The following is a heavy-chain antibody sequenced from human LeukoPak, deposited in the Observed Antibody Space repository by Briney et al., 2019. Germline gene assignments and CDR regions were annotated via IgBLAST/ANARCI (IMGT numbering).Heavy chain of an antibody. J-gene: IGHJ4*02. CDR1: GGSFSDVY. CDR3: ARGVVLMVYAVFDS. Sequence: SETLSLTCAVYGGSFSDVYWTWIRQPPGKGLEWMGEINHSGSTNYNPSLKSRVTISVDTSKNQFSLKLTSVTAADTAVYYCARGVVLMVYAVFDSWSQGTLVTVSS. D-gene: IGHD2-8*01. CDR2: INHSGST. V-gene: IGHV4-34*01.